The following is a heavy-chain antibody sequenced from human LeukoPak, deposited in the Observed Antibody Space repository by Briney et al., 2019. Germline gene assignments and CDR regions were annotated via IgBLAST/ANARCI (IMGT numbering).Heavy chain of an antibody. CDR2: INHSGST. D-gene: IGHD6-13*01. J-gene: IGHJ4*02. Sequence: SETLSLTCTVSGVSISSHYWSRIRQPPGKGLEWIGEINHSGSTNYNPSLKSRVTISVDTSKNQFSLKLSSVTAADTAVYYCARARIAAAGTSDYWGQGTLVTVSS. CDR3: ARARIAAAGTSDY. CDR1: GVSISSHY. V-gene: IGHV4-34*01.